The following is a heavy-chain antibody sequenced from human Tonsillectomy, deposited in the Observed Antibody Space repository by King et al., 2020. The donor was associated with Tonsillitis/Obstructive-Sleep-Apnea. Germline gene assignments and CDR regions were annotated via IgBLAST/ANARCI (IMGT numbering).Heavy chain of an antibody. CDR2: IYYSGST. CDR3: ARGGTTFLNWFDP. CDR1: AGSISGYY. D-gene: IGHD4-17*01. Sequence: QLQESGPGLVKPSETLSLTCTVSAGSISGYYWSWIRQPPGKGREGIGEIYYSGSTNYTPSLQMRDTISVDTSKNQFSLKLSSVTAADTAVYYCARGGTTFLNWFDPWGQGTLVTVSP. J-gene: IGHJ5*02. V-gene: IGHV4-59*01.